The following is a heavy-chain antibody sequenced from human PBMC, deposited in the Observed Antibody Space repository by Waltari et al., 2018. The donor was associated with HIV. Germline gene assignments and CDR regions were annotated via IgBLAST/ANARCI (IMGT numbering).Heavy chain of an antibody. J-gene: IGHJ5*02. CDR1: GYPFTNYD. CDR3: STSRPGAMFGDA. Sequence: QGQLVQSGAEVKQSGASVSISCKASGYPFTNYDINWLRQATGQGLEWMGWMNPSTGNAGYAHNFQGRVTMTRDIPINTAYMELSGLTSHDTAVYYCSTSRPGAMFGDAWGQGTLVTVSS. V-gene: IGHV1-8*01. CDR2: MNPSTGNA. D-gene: IGHD3-3*01.